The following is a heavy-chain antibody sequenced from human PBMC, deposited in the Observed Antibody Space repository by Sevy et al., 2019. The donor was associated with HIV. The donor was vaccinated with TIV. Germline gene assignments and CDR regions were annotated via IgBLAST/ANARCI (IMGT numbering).Heavy chain of an antibody. CDR1: GGSISSSDYY. J-gene: IGHJ3*02. V-gene: IGHV4-30-4*01. Sequence: SETLSLTCTVPGGSISSSDYYWSWIRQPPGKGLEWIGYISYSGNTYYSPSLKGRVTISGDTSQNPFSLKLSSVTAAVTAVYYCARRLYGDYSDAFDIWGLGTVVTVSS. CDR2: ISYSGNT. CDR3: ARRLYGDYSDAFDI. D-gene: IGHD4-17*01.